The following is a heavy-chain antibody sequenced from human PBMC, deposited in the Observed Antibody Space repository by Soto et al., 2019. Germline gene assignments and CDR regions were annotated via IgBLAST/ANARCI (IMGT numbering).Heavy chain of an antibody. CDR3: VRPVTGETWLQCAY. D-gene: IGHD5-12*01. CDR1: GGSIRSSNYY. Sequence: QLQLQESGPGLVKPSETLSLTCTVSGGSIRSSNYYWGWIRQPPGKGLEWIGSIYNSGSTYYNPSLKSRVTISVNTSKNQFSLRLSSVTAADTAVYYCVRPVTGETWLQCAYWGQGTLVTVSS. CDR2: IYNSGST. J-gene: IGHJ4*02. V-gene: IGHV4-39*01.